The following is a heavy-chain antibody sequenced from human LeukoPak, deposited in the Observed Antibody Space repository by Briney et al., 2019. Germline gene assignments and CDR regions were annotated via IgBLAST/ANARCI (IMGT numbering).Heavy chain of an antibody. J-gene: IGHJ4*02. CDR1: GFTFSTYS. CDR2: ISTGSSTI. CDR3: ARRYCSGGSCCFDF. V-gene: IGHV3-48*04. D-gene: IGHD2-15*01. Sequence: PGGSLRLSCAASGFTFSTYSMKWVHQAPGKGLEWVSYISTGSSTIYYADSVKGRFTISRDNAKNSLYLQMNSLRAEDTAVYYCARRYCSGGSCCFDFWGQGTPVTVSS.